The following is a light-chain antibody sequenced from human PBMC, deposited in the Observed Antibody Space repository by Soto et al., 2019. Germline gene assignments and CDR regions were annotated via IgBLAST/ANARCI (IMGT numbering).Light chain of an antibody. V-gene: IGKV3-20*01. Sequence: IVVSQSPGTLSLSQGERATLSCRASQSFSSSYLAWYQQKPGQAPRLLIYGASSRATGIPARFSGSGSGTDFTLTISRLEPEDFAVYYCQQYGSSPQTFGQGTKVDIK. J-gene: IGKJ1*01. CDR1: QSFSSSY. CDR3: QQYGSSPQT. CDR2: GAS.